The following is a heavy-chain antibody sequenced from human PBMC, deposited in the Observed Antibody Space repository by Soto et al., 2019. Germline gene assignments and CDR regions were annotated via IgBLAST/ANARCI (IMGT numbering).Heavy chain of an antibody. D-gene: IGHD2-2*01. CDR2: IWYDGSNK. V-gene: IGHV3-33*01. CDR3: ARDNDPVVPAANNWFDP. CDR1: GFTFSSYG. Sequence: GGSLRLSCAASGFTFSSYGMHWVRQAPGKGLEWVAVIWYDGSNKYYADSVKGRFTISRDNSKNTLYLQMNSLRAEDTAVYYCARDNDPVVPAANNWFDPWGQGTLVTVSS. J-gene: IGHJ5*02.